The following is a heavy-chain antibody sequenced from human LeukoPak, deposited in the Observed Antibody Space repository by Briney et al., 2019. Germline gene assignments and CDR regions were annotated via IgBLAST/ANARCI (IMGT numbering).Heavy chain of an antibody. CDR1: GFTFSSYA. V-gene: IGHV3-30-3*01. CDR3: ARKSSLRYFDWLLSGWFDP. D-gene: IGHD3-9*01. Sequence: GRSLRLSCAASGFTFSSYAMHWVRQAPGKGLEWVAVISYDGSNKYYADSVKGRFTISRDNSKNTLYLQMNSLRAEDTAVYYCARKSSLRYFDWLLSGWFDPWGQGTLVTVSS. J-gene: IGHJ5*02. CDR2: ISYDGSNK.